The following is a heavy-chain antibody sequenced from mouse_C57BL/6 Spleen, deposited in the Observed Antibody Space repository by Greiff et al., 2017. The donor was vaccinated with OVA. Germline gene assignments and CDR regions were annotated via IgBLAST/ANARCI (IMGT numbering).Heavy chain of an antibody. J-gene: IGHJ4*01. V-gene: IGHV5-17*01. CDR3: ARRFITTVVAPYAMDY. CDR2: ISSGSSTI. CDR1: GFTFSDYG. D-gene: IGHD1-1*01. Sequence: EVKLMESGGGLVKPGGSLKLSCAASGFTFSDYGMHWVRQAPEKGLEWVAYISSGSSTIYYADTVKGRFTISRDNAKNTLFLQMTSLRSEDTAMYYCARRFITTVVAPYAMDYWGQGTSVTVSS.